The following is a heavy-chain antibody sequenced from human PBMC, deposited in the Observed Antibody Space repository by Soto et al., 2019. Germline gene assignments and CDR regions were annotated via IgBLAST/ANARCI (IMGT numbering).Heavy chain of an antibody. V-gene: IGHV3-9*01. J-gene: IGHJ1*01. D-gene: IGHD1-26*01. CDR3: VKDESINEYSGHLRN. CDR2: INWNSGSI. CDR1: GFTFDDYA. Sequence: DVQLVESGGGLVQPGRSLRLSCAASGFTFDDYAMHWVRQVPGKGLEWVSGINWNSGSIGYGDSVKGRFAISRDNAKNSLHLQMNSLSAEDTAFYYSVKDESINEYSGHLRNWCQGTRVTVSS.